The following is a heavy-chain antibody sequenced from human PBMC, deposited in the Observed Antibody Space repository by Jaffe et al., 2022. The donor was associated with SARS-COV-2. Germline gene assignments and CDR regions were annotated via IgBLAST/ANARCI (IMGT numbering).Heavy chain of an antibody. J-gene: IGHJ4*02. Sequence: QVQLQESGPGLVKPSQTLSLTCTVSGGSISSGSYYWSWIRQSAGKGLEWIGRIYSSGSTNHNPSLKSRVTISIDTSKNQFSLKLSSVTAADTAVYFCAGITVTTLSHFDNWGQGTLVTVSS. V-gene: IGHV4-61*02. CDR1: GGSISSGSYY. D-gene: IGHD4-4*01. CDR3: AGITVTTLSHFDN. CDR2: IYSSGST.